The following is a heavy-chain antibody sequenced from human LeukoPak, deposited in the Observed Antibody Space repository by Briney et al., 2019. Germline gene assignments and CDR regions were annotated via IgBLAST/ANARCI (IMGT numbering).Heavy chain of an antibody. V-gene: IGHV4-34*01. CDR3: ARGRGYCSSTSCYRHNWFDP. CDR2: INHSGST. Sequence: PSETLSLTCAVYGGSFSGYYWSWIRQPPGKGLEWIEEINHSGSTNYNPSLKSRVTISVDTSKNQFSLKLSSVTAADTAVYYCARGRGYCSSTSCYRHNWFDPWGQGTLVTVSS. J-gene: IGHJ5*02. D-gene: IGHD2-2*01. CDR1: GGSFSGYY.